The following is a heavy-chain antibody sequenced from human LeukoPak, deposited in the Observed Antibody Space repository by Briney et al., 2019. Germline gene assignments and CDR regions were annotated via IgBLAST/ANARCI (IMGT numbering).Heavy chain of an antibody. Sequence: SETLSLTCTVSGGSISSSSYYWGWIRQPPGKGLEWIGSIYHSGSTYYNPALKSRVTISVDTSKNQFSLKLRSVTAADTALYYCARGNSYYDSSDYFPWESFQHWGQGTLVTVSS. CDR1: GGSISSSSYY. V-gene: IGHV4-39*07. CDR2: IYHSGST. D-gene: IGHD3-22*01. CDR3: ARGNSYYDSSDYFPWESFQH. J-gene: IGHJ1*01.